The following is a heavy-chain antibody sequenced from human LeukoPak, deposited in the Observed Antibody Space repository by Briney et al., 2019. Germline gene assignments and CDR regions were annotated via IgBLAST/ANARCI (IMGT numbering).Heavy chain of an antibody. CDR2: IHYNGNT. J-gene: IGHJ6*03. D-gene: IGHD3-3*02. Sequence: PSETLSLTCSVSGDSISSYYWTWIRQTPGKGREWIAYIHYNGNTKSNPSLKSRVTISLDTSKNQFSLKLTSLTAADTAVYYCARAKGILSGLYYYYYMDVWGKGTTVTISS. CDR3: ARAKGILSGLYYYYYMDV. V-gene: IGHV4-59*01. CDR1: GDSISSYY.